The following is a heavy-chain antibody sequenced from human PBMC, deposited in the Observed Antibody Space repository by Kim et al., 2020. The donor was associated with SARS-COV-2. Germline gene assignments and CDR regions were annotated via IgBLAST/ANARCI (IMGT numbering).Heavy chain of an antibody. CDR2: IYPGDSDT. V-gene: IGHV5-51*01. CDR3: ARRGYSGYERNYYYGMDV. Sequence: GESLKISCEGSGYSFTSYWIGWVRQMPGKGLEWMGIIYPGDSDTRYSPSFQGQVTISADKSISTAYLQWSSLKASDTAMYYCARRGYSGYERNYYYGMDVWGQGTTVTVSS. J-gene: IGHJ6*02. CDR1: GYSFTSYW. D-gene: IGHD5-12*01.